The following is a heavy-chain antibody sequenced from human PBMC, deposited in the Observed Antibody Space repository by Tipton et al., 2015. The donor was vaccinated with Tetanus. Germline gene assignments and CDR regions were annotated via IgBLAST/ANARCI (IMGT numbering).Heavy chain of an antibody. CDR1: GGSMSNNY. V-gene: IGHV4-59*01. CDR2: ISYSGST. Sequence: TLSLTCTVSGGSMSNNYWSWIRQPPGKGLEWIGYISYSGSTNSNYSLKSRITISQDTSENQFSLKLTSVTAADTAVYYCARANYDFPKKGPFDSWGQGTLVIVSS. CDR3: ARANYDFPKKGPFDS. J-gene: IGHJ4*02. D-gene: IGHD3-3*01.